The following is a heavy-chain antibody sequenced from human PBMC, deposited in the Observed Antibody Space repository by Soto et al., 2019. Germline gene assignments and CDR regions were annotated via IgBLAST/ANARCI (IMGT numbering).Heavy chain of an antibody. CDR3: AIDLSGAEGALDT. J-gene: IGHJ3*02. CDR1: GFTFSSYC. CDR2: IWYDGSNK. V-gene: IGHV3-33*01. Sequence: QVQLVESGGGVVQPGRSLRLSCAASGFTFSSYCMHWARQGPGKGLEWVAGIWYDGSNKVYADSVKGRFTISKDNSKNTLYLQMNSLRAEDTAVYYCAIDLSGAEGALDTWGQGTMVTVSS. D-gene: IGHD4-17*01.